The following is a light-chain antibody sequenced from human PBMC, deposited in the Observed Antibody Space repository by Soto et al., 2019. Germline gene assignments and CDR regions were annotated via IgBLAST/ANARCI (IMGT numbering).Light chain of an antibody. J-gene: IGKJ1*01. CDR2: DAS. V-gene: IGKV1-5*01. Sequence: DIQMTQSPSTLSASVGDRVTITCRASQSISSWLAWYQQKPGKAPKLLIYDASSLQSGVPSRFSGSVSGTEVTLTISSLQPDDFATYYCQQYNSYSWTFGQGTKVEIK. CDR1: QSISSW. CDR3: QQYNSYSWT.